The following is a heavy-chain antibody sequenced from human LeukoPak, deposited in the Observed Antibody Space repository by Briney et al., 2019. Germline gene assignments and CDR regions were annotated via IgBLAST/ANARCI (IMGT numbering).Heavy chain of an antibody. D-gene: IGHD4/OR15-4a*01. V-gene: IGHV3-48*03. Sequence: GGSLRLSCAASGFTFKTFEMDWVRQAPGRGLEWVSYISSGSSTIYYADSVKGRFTIFRDNAKNSLYLQMDSLRAEDTAVYYCARHPNLNDYGVSSPSYWGQGTLVTVSS. CDR2: ISSGSSTI. CDR1: GFTFKTFE. J-gene: IGHJ4*02. CDR3: ARHPNLNDYGVSSPSY.